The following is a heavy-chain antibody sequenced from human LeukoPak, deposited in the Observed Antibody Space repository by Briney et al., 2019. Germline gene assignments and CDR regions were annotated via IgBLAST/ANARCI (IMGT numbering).Heavy chain of an antibody. CDR3: AREGAPHDMFSWFDP. D-gene: IGHD3-10*02. CDR2: ISYDGSNK. CDR1: GFTFSSYA. V-gene: IGHV3-30*01. Sequence: GGSLRLSCAASGFTFSSYAMHWVRQAPGKGLEWVAVISYDGSNKYYADSVKGRFTISRDNSKNTLYLQMNSLRAEDTAVYYCAREGAPHDMFSWFDPWGQGTLVTVSS. J-gene: IGHJ5*02.